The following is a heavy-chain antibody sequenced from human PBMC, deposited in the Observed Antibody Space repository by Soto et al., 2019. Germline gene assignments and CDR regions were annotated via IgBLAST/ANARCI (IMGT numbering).Heavy chain of an antibody. CDR1: GFTFSNHA. CDR2: ISDSGST. Sequence: LRLSCAASGFTFSNHAMNWVRQAPGKGLEWVSTISDSGSTYYADSVKGRFTISRDNSKNTLYLQMNSLRAEDTAVYYCASFFYGDYDAFDYWGQGTLVTVSS. CDR3: ASFFYGDYDAFDY. V-gene: IGHV3-23*01. J-gene: IGHJ4*02. D-gene: IGHD4-17*01.